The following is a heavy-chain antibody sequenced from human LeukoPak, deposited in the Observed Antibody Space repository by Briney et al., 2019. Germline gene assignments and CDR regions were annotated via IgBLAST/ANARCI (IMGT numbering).Heavy chain of an antibody. CDR3: VIWGDYDVLTGYYVPDY. V-gene: IGHV3-23*01. J-gene: IGHJ4*02. CDR1: GFTFSNYA. CDR2: ITGSGTNR. D-gene: IGHD3-9*01. Sequence: PGASLRLSCVASGFTFSNYAMSWVRQAPGKGLEWVSAITGSGTNRYYADSLKGRFTTCRDNSENPVFLRMNSLRHEDTAIYYCVIWGDYDVLTGYYVPDYWGQGTLVTVAS.